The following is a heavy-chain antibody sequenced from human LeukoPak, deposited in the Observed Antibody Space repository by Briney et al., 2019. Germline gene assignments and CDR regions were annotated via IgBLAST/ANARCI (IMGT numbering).Heavy chain of an antibody. Sequence: GGSLRLSCTVSQFTFINPWMSWVRQAPGKGLEWVGRIKTKPDGGTTHYAAPVKGRFTISRDDSKNTLYLHMNSLKSEDTAVYYCTTDSFWNYFDYWGQGTLVTVSS. CDR2: IKTKPDGGTT. D-gene: IGHD1-1*01. CDR3: TTDSFWNYFDY. CDR1: QFTFINPW. V-gene: IGHV3-15*01. J-gene: IGHJ4*02.